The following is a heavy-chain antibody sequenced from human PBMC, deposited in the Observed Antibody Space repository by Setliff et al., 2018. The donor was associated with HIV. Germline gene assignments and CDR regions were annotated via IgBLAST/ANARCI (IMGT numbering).Heavy chain of an antibody. J-gene: IGHJ4*02. CDR2: IFSSGST. CDR1: GGSITSSSYY. D-gene: IGHD5-12*01. CDR3: ARHVDIVAPFDY. V-gene: IGHV4-39*01. Sequence: PSETLSLTCTVSGGSITSSSYYWGWICQPPGKGLEWIGTIFSSGSTYYKPSLKSRVTISVDSTKNQISLKLSFVTAADTAVYYCARHVDIVAPFDYWGQGSLVT.